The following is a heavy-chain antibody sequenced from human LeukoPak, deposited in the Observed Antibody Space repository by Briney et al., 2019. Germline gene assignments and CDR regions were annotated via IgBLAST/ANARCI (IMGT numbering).Heavy chain of an antibody. J-gene: IGHJ4*02. D-gene: IGHD5-12*01. CDR2: ISSDGST. CDR1: GVTFSSYS. V-gene: IGHV3-23*01. Sequence: GGSLRLSCAASGVTFSSYSMSWVRQAPGKGLEWVSAISSDGSTFYSDSVKGRFTISRDNSKNTLYLQMNSLRAEDTAVYYCAKVPSVATTPPDYWGQGTLVTVSS. CDR3: AKVPSVATTPPDY.